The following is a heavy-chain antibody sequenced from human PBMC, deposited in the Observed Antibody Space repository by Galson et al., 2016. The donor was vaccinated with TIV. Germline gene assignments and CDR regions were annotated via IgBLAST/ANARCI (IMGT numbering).Heavy chain of an antibody. J-gene: IGHJ3*02. CDR3: ARDRLGAKRAFDI. V-gene: IGHV1-3*01. CDR1: GYTFTSHT. Sequence: SVKVSCKASGYTFTSHTMHWVRQAPGQRLEWMGWINVGDGNTKYVQKFKGRVTITSDTSARIAYMELSTLTSEDTAMYYCARDRLGAKRAFDIWGQGTLVTVSS. CDR2: INVGDGNT. D-gene: IGHD3-16*01.